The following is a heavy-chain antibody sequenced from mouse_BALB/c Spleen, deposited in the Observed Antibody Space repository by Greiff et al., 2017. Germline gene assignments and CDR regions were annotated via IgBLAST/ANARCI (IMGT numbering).Heavy chain of an antibody. J-gene: IGHJ2*01. D-gene: IGHD1-2*01. CDR1: GYSITSDYA. V-gene: IGHV3-2*02. CDR3: ARSEDYGYPFDY. CDR2: ISYSGST. Sequence: EVQLVESGPGLVKPSQSLSLTCTVTGYSITSDYAWNWIRQFPGNKLEWMGYISYSGSTSYNPSLKSRISITRDTSKNQFFLQLNSVTTEDTATYYCARSEDYGYPFDYWGQGTTLTVSS.